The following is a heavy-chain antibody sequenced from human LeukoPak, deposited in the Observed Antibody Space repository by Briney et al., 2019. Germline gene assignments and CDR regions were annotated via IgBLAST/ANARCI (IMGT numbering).Heavy chain of an antibody. J-gene: IGHJ6*02. Sequence: GGSLRLTCAASGFTFDDYAMHWVRQAPGKGLERVTGITWNRDNIGHGDSVKGRFTISRDNVKNVLYLQMTSLRPEDTALYYYAKDLSSAITSALVLDVWGQGTTVIVSS. CDR2: ITWNRDNI. CDR3: AKDLSSAITSALVLDV. D-gene: IGHD3-22*01. CDR1: GFTFDDYA. V-gene: IGHV3-9*01.